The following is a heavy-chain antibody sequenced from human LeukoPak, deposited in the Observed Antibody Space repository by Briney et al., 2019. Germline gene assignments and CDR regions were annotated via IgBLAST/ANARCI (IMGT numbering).Heavy chain of an antibody. CDR2: IKQDGSEK. CDR3: ARLTGYSSGWYGSRFDY. D-gene: IGHD6-19*01. V-gene: IGHV3-7*03. CDR1: GFTFSSFW. Sequence: GGSLRRYCAASGFTFSSFWMSWVRQAPGKGLEWVANIKQDGSEKYYVDSVKGRFTISRDNAKNSLYLQMNSLRAEDTAVYYCARLTGYSSGWYGSRFDYWGQGTLVTVSS. J-gene: IGHJ4*02.